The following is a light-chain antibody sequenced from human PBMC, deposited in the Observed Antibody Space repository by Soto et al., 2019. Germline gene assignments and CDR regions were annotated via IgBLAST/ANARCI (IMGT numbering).Light chain of an antibody. CDR1: QGVRTS. V-gene: IGKV1-16*02. CDR3: QQYDTYPIT. J-gene: IGKJ5*01. CDR2: AAS. Sequence: DIQMTQSPSSLSASVGDTVTITCRASQGVRTSVAWFQQKAGKAPKSLIFAASSLHRGVPRKFGGSGSGTDFTLTITSLQPEDFATYYCQQYDTYPITFGQGTRVDIK.